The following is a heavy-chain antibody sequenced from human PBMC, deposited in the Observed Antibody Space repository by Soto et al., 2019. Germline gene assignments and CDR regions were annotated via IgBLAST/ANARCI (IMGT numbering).Heavy chain of an antibody. CDR3: ARDLAGYCSGGSCYGTLIYYYYGMDV. J-gene: IGHJ6*02. V-gene: IGHV3-30-3*01. D-gene: IGHD2-15*01. Sequence: GGSLRLSCAASGFTFSSYAMHWVRQAPGKGLEWVAVISYDGSNKYYADSVKGRFTISRDNSKNTLYLQMNSLRAEDTAVYYCARDLAGYCSGGSCYGTLIYYYYGMDVWGQGTTVTVSS. CDR2: ISYDGSNK. CDR1: GFTFSSYA.